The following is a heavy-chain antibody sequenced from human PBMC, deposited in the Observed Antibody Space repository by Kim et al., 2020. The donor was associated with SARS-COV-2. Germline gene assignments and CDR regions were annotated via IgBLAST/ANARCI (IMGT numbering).Heavy chain of an antibody. V-gene: IGHV4-39*01. Sequence: SETLSLTCTVSGGSISSNDYYWDWIRQPPGKGLEGFGSISYSGRTYYNPSLKSRVTISVDTSKNQISLKLSSVTAADTCVYYCASGIFGGVIMPSYYYY. D-gene: IGHD3-3*01. CDR3: ASGIFGGVIMPSYYYY. CDR1: GGSISSNDYY. CDR2: ISYSGRT. J-gene: IGHJ6*03.